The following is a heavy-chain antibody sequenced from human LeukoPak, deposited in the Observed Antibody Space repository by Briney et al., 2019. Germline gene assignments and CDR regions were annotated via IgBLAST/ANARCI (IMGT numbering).Heavy chain of an antibody. Sequence: PSETLSLTCTVSGASISSYYWSWIRQPAGKGLEWIGLIYTSGSTNCNPSLKSRVTMSLDTSKNQFSLNLSSVPAADTAVYYCARNNNTYYYYMDVWGKGTTVSVSS. J-gene: IGHJ6*03. V-gene: IGHV4-4*07. CDR1: GASISSYY. CDR3: ARNNNTYYYYMDV. D-gene: IGHD1/OR15-1a*01. CDR2: IYTSGST.